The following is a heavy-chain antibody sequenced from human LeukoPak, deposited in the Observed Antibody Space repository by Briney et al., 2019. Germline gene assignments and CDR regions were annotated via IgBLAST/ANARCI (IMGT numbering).Heavy chain of an antibody. CDR3: ARHSYYGSGSYYQDY. D-gene: IGHD3-10*01. J-gene: IGHJ4*02. V-gene: IGHV5-51*01. Sequence: GESLKISCKGSGYSFTSYWIGWVRQMTGIGLEWLGIIYPADSDTRYSPSFQGQVTISADRSISTAYLQWSSLKASDTAMYYCARHSYYGSGSYYQDYWGQGTLVTVSS. CDR2: IYPADSDT. CDR1: GYSFTSYW.